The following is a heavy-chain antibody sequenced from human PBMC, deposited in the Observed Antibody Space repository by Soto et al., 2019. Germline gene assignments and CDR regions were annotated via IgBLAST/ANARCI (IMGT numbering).Heavy chain of an antibody. J-gene: IGHJ4*02. D-gene: IGHD1-26*01. CDR3: ATGSRRDY. CDR1: GYTFTSYA. Sequence: QVPLVQSGAEVKKPGASVKVSCKASGYTFTSYAIHWVRQAPGQRLEWMGWINAGNGNTKYSQRFQDRVTITKDTSASTAYMELSSLRSEDTAVYYCATGSRRDYWGQGTLVTVSS. V-gene: IGHV1-3*01. CDR2: INAGNGNT.